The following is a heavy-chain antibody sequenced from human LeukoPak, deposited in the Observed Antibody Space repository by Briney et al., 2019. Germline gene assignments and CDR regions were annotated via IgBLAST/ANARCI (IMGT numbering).Heavy chain of an antibody. CDR1: GYSISSGYY. D-gene: IGHD3-10*01. CDR3: ARSTPSGDGFDI. J-gene: IGHJ3*02. Sequence: PSDTLSLTCAVSGYSISSGYYWGWIRQPPGKGLEWIGRIYHSGSTYYNPSLKSRVTISVDTSKNQVSLKLSTVGAADTAVYYCARSTPSGDGFDIWGQGTMVTVSS. V-gene: IGHV4-38-2*01. CDR2: IYHSGST.